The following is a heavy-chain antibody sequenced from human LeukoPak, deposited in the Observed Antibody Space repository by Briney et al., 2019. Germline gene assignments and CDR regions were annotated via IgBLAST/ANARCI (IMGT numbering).Heavy chain of an antibody. J-gene: IGHJ5*02. D-gene: IGHD3-22*01. CDR1: GFTFSSYG. Sequence: PGGSLRLSCAASGFTFSSYGMHWVRQAPGKGLEWVAVIWYDGSNKYYADSVKGRFTIPRDNSKNTLYLQMNSLRAEDTAVYYCARDNWYYDSSGYRLNWFDPWGQGTLVTVSS. CDR3: ARDNWYYDSSGYRLNWFDP. V-gene: IGHV3-33*01. CDR2: IWYDGSNK.